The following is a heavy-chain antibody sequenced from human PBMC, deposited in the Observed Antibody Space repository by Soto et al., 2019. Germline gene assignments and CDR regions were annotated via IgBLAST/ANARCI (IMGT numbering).Heavy chain of an antibody. CDR3: ASLMILRYYFDY. V-gene: IGHV4-39*01. CDR1: GGSISSSSYY. D-gene: IGHD3-22*01. J-gene: IGHJ4*02. Sequence: SETLSLTCTVSGGSISSSSYYWGWIRQPPGKGLEWIGSIYYSGSTYYNPSLKSRVTISVDTSKNQFSLKLSSVTAADTAVYYCASLMILRYYFDYWGQGTLVTVSS. CDR2: IYYSGST.